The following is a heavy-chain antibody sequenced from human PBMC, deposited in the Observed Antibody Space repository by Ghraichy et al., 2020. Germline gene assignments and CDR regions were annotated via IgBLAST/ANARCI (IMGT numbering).Heavy chain of an antibody. D-gene: IGHD6-19*01. CDR3: VSHSDGWNANH. V-gene: IGHV3-7*02. CDR2: IKQDGREK. CDR1: GFTFSSYW. J-gene: IGHJ5*02. Sequence: GGSLRLSCAASGFTFSSYWMNWVRQAPGKGLEWVANIKQDGREKNYMDSVKGRFTMSRDNAKSTLYLQMNSLIAEDTALYYCVSHSDGWNANHWGQGTLVGVSS.